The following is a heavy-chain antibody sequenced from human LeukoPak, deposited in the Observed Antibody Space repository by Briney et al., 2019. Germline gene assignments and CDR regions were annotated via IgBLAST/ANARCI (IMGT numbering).Heavy chain of an antibody. D-gene: IGHD3-22*01. CDR1: GFTFSSYN. V-gene: IGHV3-21*01. CDR3: ARDQFGYYYDSSGYYKVTGDAFDI. CDR2: ISSSSSYV. J-gene: IGHJ3*02. Sequence: GGSLRLSCAASGFTFSSYNMNWVRQAPGKGLEWVSSISSSSSYVYYADSVKGRFTISRDNAKNSLYLQMSSLRAEDTAVYYCARDQFGYYYDSSGYYKVTGDAFDIWGQGTMVTVSS.